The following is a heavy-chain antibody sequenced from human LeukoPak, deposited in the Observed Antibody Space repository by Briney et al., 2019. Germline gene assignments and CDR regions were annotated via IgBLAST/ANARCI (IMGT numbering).Heavy chain of an antibody. D-gene: IGHD6-6*01. CDR3: ARDVRGSSARQIPGPKPHSNWYFDL. J-gene: IGHJ2*01. Sequence: PSETLSLTCTVSGGSISTYYWNWIRQPPGKGLEWIGYVYYSGTTYQNPSLKSRVTISVDTSKNQFSLKLSSVTAADTAVYYCARDVRGSSARQIPGPKPHSNWYFDLWGRGTLVTVSS. CDR2: VYYSGTT. CDR1: GGSISTYY. V-gene: IGHV4-59*12.